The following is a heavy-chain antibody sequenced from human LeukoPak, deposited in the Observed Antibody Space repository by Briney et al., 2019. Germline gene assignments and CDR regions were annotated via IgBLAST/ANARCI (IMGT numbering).Heavy chain of an antibody. CDR1: GGSIGSTSYF. J-gene: IGHJ4*02. CDR2: VSYSGST. Sequence: SETLSLTCTVSGGSIGSTSYFWDWIRQPPGKGLEWTGSVSYSGSTYYNPSLKSRVTISVDTSKNQFSLRLASVTAADTAVYYCARQRRAGGIAVAADFDYWGQGTLVTVSS. V-gene: IGHV4-39*01. D-gene: IGHD6-19*01. CDR3: ARQRRAGGIAVAADFDY.